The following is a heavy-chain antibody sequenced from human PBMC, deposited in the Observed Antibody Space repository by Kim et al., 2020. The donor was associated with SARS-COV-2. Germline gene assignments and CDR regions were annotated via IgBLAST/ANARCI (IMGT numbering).Heavy chain of an antibody. CDR1: GFTFSNAW. Sequence: GGSLRLSCVASGFTFSNAWMSWVRQAPGKGLEWVGRIKSKTDGGTTDYAAPVKGRFTISRDDSKNTLHLQMNSLKTEDTAVYYCTTARYDYSDSNDFWGQEPWSPSP. CDR2: IKSKTDGGTT. J-gene: IGHJ4*01. V-gene: IGHV3-15*01. D-gene: IGHD4-17*01. CDR3: TTARYDYSDSNDF.